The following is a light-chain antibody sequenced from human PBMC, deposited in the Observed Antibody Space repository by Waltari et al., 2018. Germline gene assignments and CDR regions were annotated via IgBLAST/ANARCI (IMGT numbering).Light chain of an antibody. CDR1: SGHSSNI. Sequence: QLVLTQSPSASASLGASVKLTCTLDSGHSSNIVAWLQQQPEKGPRYLMKINSDGSHTKGDEIPDRVSGSSSGAERYLIISSAQSEDEADYYCQTGGHGTWVFGGGTKLTVL. V-gene: IGLV4-69*01. CDR2: INSDGSH. CDR3: QTGGHGTWV. J-gene: IGLJ3*02.